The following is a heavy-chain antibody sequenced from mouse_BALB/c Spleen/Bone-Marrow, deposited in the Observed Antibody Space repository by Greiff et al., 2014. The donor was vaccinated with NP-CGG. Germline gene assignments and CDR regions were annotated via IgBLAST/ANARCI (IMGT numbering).Heavy chain of an antibody. D-gene: IGHD1-1*01. J-gene: IGHJ2*01. CDR2: IDTSDSYT. CDR1: GYTFTDYW. Sequence: ESGAELVMPGASVKMSCRASGYTFTDYWMHWVKQRPGQGLEWIGAIDTSDSYTSYNQKFKGKATLTVDESSSTAYMQLSSLTSEDSAVYYCARSYYGSSYFDYWGQGTTLTVSS. CDR3: ARSYYGSSYFDY. V-gene: IGHV1-69*01.